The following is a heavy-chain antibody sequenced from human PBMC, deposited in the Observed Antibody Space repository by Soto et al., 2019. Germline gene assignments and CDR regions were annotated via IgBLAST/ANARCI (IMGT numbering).Heavy chain of an antibody. J-gene: IGHJ4*02. CDR3: ARSPLAGEMATIFDF. CDR2: IIPIFGTA. D-gene: IGHD5-12*01. CDR1: GGTFSGYA. V-gene: IGHV1-69*06. Sequence: SLKLDCKASGGTFSGYASSWVRQAPGQGLEWMGGIIPIFGTANYAQKFQGRVTITADKSTSTAYMELSSLRSEDTAVYYCARSPLAGEMATIFDFWGQGTLATVYS.